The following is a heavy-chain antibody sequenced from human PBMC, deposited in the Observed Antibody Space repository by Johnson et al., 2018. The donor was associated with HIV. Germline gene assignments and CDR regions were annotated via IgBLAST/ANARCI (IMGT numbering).Heavy chain of an antibody. CDR3: AKVIALAGRPDAFDV. CDR1: GFTFSSYA. V-gene: IGHV3-30*04. CDR2: ISYDGSNK. J-gene: IGHJ3*01. D-gene: IGHD6-19*01. Sequence: QMQLVESGGGVVQPGRSLRLSCAASGFTFSSYAMHWVRQAPGKGLEWVAIISYDGSNKYYADSVKGRFTISRDNSKKTLHLQMSSLRGDDTAIYYCAKVIALAGRPDAFDVWGRGTVVTVSS.